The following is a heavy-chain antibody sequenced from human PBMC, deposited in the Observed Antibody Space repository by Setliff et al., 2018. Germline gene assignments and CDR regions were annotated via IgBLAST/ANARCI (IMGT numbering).Heavy chain of an antibody. CDR2: IDPSSGYT. CDR1: GYTFARYY. CDR3: ARHKVIKKEFIRLTWFDP. V-gene: IGHV1-46*01. Sequence: ASVKVSCKASGYTFARYYMHWVRQAPGQGLDWMAIIDPSSGYTNYAQKFQGRVTMTRDTSTSTVYMELSSLGSEDTAVYYCARHKVIKKEFIRLTWFDPWGQGTPVTVSS. D-gene: IGHD3-10*01. J-gene: IGHJ5*02.